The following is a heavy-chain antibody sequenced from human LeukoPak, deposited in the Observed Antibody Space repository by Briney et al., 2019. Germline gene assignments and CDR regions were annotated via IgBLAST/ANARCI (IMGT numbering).Heavy chain of an antibody. CDR1: GYTFTGYY. CDR3: ARGNYYDSSGYRPFGY. Sequence: ASVKVSCKASGYTFTGYYMHWVRQAPGQGLEWMGWINPNSGGTNYAQKLQGRVTMTTDTSTSTAYMELRSLRSDDTAVYYCARGNYYDSSGYRPFGYWGRGTLVTVSS. CDR2: INPNSGGT. V-gene: IGHV1-2*02. D-gene: IGHD3-22*01. J-gene: IGHJ4*02.